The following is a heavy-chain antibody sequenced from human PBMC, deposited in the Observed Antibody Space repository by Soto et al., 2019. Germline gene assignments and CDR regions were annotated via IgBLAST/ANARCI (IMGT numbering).Heavy chain of an antibody. CDR1: GDTFTNHA. Sequence: VQLVQSGSELKKPGASGKVSCKASGDTFTNHAMSWVRQAPGQGLEWMGWIDTNTGKPSYAQGFTGRFLFSLDTSVSTAYLQIYSLKAEDTAVYYCARDFEGGALGYWVQGTLVTVSS. CDR2: IDTNTGKP. D-gene: IGHD7-27*01. V-gene: IGHV7-4-1*01. J-gene: IGHJ4*02. CDR3: ARDFEGGALGY.